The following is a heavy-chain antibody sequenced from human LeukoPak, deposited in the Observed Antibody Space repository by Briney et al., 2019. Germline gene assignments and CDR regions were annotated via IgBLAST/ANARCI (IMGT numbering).Heavy chain of an antibody. D-gene: IGHD1-26*01. CDR3: AKVPKPRVGATAGYYFDY. V-gene: IGHV3-23*01. CDR1: GFTFSSYA. Sequence: GGSLRLSCAASGFTFSSYAMSWVRQAPGKGLEWVSAISGSGGSTYYADSAKGRFTISRDNSKNTLYLQMNSLRAEDTAIYYCAKVPKPRVGATAGYYFDYWGQGTLVTVSS. J-gene: IGHJ4*02. CDR2: ISGSGGST.